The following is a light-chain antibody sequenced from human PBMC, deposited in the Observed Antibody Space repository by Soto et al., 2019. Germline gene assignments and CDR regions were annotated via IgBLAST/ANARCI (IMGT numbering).Light chain of an antibody. CDR2: DAS. Sequence: QMTQSPSTLSASVGATDPITCRASQSISVSLAWYQQKPGKAPNLLIYDASTLQGGVPSRFSGSGSGTEFTLTVTCLQPEDFATYFCQQYDKYSTFGHGTRLEIK. CDR3: QQYDKYST. J-gene: IGKJ5*01. V-gene: IGKV1-5*01. CDR1: QSISVS.